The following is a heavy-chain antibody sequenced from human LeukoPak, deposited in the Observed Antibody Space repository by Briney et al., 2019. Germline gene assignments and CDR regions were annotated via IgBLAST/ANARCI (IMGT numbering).Heavy chain of an antibody. CDR1: GFTFSSYG. Sequence: GRSLRLSCAASGFTFSSYGMHWVRQAPGKGLEWVGRIRSRADGGTAEYATAVEGRFTISRDDSTNTLYLHMSNVKTEDTAVYYCAKHIYGVVSIQQWGQGTLSPSPQ. CDR2: IRSRADGGTA. CDR3: AKHIYGVVSIQQ. D-gene: IGHD3-3*01. V-gene: IGHV3-15*01. J-gene: IGHJ1*01.